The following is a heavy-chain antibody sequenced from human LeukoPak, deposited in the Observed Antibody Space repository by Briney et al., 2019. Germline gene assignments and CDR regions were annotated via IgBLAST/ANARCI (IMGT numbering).Heavy chain of an antibody. Sequence: SETLSLTCAVYGASYNAYYWSWIRQPPGKGLEWIGDIDHRGTATYNPSLKSRLTISADTSKNQFSLKLNSVTDADTAVYYCAVGITILGVAASFDSWGQGNLVIVSS. CDR2: IDHRGTA. D-gene: IGHD3-3*01. CDR3: AVGITILGVAASFDS. J-gene: IGHJ4*02. V-gene: IGHV4-34*01. CDR1: GASYNAYY.